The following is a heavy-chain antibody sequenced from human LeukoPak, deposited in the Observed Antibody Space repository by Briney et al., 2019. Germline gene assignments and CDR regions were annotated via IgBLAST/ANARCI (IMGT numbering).Heavy chain of an antibody. V-gene: IGHV1-8*01. D-gene: IGHD3-10*01. CDR1: GYTFTSYD. CDR3: ARVPTQRITMVRGVIDY. Sequence: GASVKVSCKASGYTFTSYDINWVRQATGQGLEWMGWMNPNSGNTGYAQKFQGRVTMTRSTSISTAYMELSSLRSEDTAVYYCARVPTQRITMVRGVIDYWGQGTLVTVSS. CDR2: MNPNSGNT. J-gene: IGHJ4*02.